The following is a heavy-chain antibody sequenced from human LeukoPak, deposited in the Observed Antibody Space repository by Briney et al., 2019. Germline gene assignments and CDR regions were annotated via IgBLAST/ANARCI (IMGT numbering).Heavy chain of an antibody. Sequence: SETLSLTCTVSSGSISSDYWSWIRQPPGKGLEWIAYISYSGSTNYNPSLKSRVTISLDTSKNQFSLKLSSVTAADTAVYYCAKRAAAGSFDNWGQGALVAVSS. D-gene: IGHD6-25*01. CDR1: SGSISSDY. J-gene: IGHJ4*02. CDR3: AKRAAAGSFDN. CDR2: ISYSGST. V-gene: IGHV4-59*08.